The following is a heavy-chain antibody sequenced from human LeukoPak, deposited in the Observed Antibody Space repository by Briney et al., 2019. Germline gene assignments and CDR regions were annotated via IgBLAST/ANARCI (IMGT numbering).Heavy chain of an antibody. Sequence: SETLSLTCTVSGGSISSSSYYWGWIRQPPGKGLEWIGSIYYSGSTYYNPSLKSRVTISADTSKNQFSLKLSSVTAADTAVYYCARKDYGDPNERWGQGTLVTVSS. D-gene: IGHD4-17*01. CDR2: IYYSGST. V-gene: IGHV4-39*01. CDR3: ARKDYGDPNER. J-gene: IGHJ4*02. CDR1: GGSISSSSYY.